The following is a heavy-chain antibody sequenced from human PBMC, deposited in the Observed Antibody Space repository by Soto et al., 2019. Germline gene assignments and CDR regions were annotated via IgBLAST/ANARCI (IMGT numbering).Heavy chain of an antibody. V-gene: IGHV3-30*04. CDR2: IAYDGRNK. CDR3: ARELERVFDY. J-gene: IGHJ4*02. CDR1: GFTFSSYA. D-gene: IGHD1-1*01. Sequence: ESGGGVVQPGRSPRLSCAASGFTFSSYAMHWVRQAPGKGLEWVAVIAYDGRNKYYADSVKGRFTISRDNSKNTLYLQMNSLRIEDTAVYYSARELERVFDYWGQGTLVTVSS.